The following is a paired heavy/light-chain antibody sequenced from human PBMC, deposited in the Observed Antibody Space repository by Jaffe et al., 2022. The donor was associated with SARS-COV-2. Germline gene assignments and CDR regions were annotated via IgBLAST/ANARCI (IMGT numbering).Light chain of an antibody. Sequence: DIVMTQSPDSLAVSLGERATINCKSSQSVLFSSNNKNYLAWYQQKPGQPPKLLLHWASTRGSGVPDRFSGSGSGTDFTLTISSLQAEDVAVYFCQQYYDTPLTFGQGTKVEIK. CDR1: QSVLFSSNNKNY. V-gene: IGKV4-1*01. J-gene: IGKJ1*01. CDR2: WAS. CDR3: QQYYDTPLT.
Heavy chain of an antibody. CDR3: AKVGYCDRTDCYHAFDI. CDR1: GFTFSSQA. V-gene: IGHV3-23*01. CDR2: ISGRGDST. D-gene: IGHD2-2*01. Sequence: EVQVLESGGDLVQPGGSLRLSCAASGFTFSSQAMSWVRQAPGKGLEWFSSISGRGDSTKYADSVKGRFTISRDNSKNTLYLQMIRLRAEDTAVYYCAKVGYCDRTDCYHAFDIWGPGTMVTVSS. J-gene: IGHJ3*02.